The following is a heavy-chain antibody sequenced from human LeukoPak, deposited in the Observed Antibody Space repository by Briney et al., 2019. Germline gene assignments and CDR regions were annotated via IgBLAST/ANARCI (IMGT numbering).Heavy chain of an antibody. D-gene: IGHD3-3*01. Sequence: SETLSLTCAVYGGSFSGYYWSWIRQPPGKGLEWIGEINHSGSTNYNPSLKSRVTISVDTSKNQFSLKLSSVPAADTAVYYCARALTFNDFWSGYYTHFDYWGQGTLVTVSS. CDR2: INHSGST. V-gene: IGHV4-34*01. CDR1: GGSFSGYY. J-gene: IGHJ4*02. CDR3: ARALTFNDFWSGYYTHFDY.